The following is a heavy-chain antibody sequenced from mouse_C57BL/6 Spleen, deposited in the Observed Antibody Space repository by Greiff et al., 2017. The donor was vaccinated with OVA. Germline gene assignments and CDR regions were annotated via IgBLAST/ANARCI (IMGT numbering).Heavy chain of an antibody. V-gene: IGHV1-62-2*01. CDR1: GYTFTEYT. CDR3: ARRDACYCGSSFDY. Sequence: QVQLQQSGAELVKPGASVKLSCTASGYTFTEYTIYWVKQRPGQGLEWIGWFNPGSGSIKYNEKVKDKATLSADKSSSTVYMELSRLTSEDSAVYYCARRDACYCGSSFDYWGQGTTLTVSS. D-gene: IGHD1-1*01. J-gene: IGHJ2*01. CDR2: FNPGSGSI.